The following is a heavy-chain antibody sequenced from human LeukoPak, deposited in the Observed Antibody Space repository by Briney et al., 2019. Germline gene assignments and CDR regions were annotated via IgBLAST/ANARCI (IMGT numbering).Heavy chain of an antibody. J-gene: IGHJ4*02. CDR2: INRDGSST. D-gene: IGHD6-13*01. CDR1: GFTFSSYW. CDR3: ASLHGGSSFSF. Sequence: GGSLRLSCAASGFTFSSYWMHWVRQTPGKVLVWVSRINRDGSSTSYADSGKGRFTISRDNAKNTLYLKMNSLRAAATAVYYCASLHGGSSFSFGGQGTLVTVSS. V-gene: IGHV3-74*01.